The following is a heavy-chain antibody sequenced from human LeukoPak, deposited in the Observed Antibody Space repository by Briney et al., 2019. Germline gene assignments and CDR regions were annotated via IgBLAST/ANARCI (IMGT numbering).Heavy chain of an antibody. CDR1: GYTFTCYY. D-gene: IGHD3-9*01. Sequence: ASVKVSCKASGYTFTCYYMHWVRQAPGQGLEWMGWINPNSGGTNYAQRFQGRVTMTRDTSISTAYMEPSRLRSDDTAVYYCARENILTGWSYYYMDVWGKGTTVTISS. V-gene: IGHV1-2*02. CDR2: INPNSGGT. J-gene: IGHJ6*03. CDR3: ARENILTGWSYYYMDV.